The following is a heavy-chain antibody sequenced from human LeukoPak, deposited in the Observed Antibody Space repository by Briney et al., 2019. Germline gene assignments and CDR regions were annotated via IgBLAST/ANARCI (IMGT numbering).Heavy chain of an antibody. CDR1: GFTFSSYA. J-gene: IGHJ4*02. D-gene: IGHD1-14*01. CDR2: ISGSGGST. Sequence: GGSLRLSCAASGFTFSSYAMSWVRQAPGKGLEWVSAISGSGGSTYYADSVKGRFTISRDNSKNTLYLQINSLRAEYTAVYYCGRDSFETDIDYWGQGTLVTVSS. V-gene: IGHV3-23*01. CDR3: GRDSFETDIDY.